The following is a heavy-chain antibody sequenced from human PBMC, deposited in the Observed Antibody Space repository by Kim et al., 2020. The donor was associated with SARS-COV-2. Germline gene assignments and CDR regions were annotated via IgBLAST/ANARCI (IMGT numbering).Heavy chain of an antibody. Sequence: SETLSLTCTVSGGSISSSSYYWGWIRQPPGKGLEWIGSIYYSGSTYYNPSLKSRVTISVDTSKNQFSLKLSSVTAADTAVYYCASRTSSWSVLLWADYWGQGTLVTVSS. J-gene: IGHJ4*02. CDR3: ASRTSSWSVLLWADY. CDR1: GGSISSSSYY. CDR2: IYYSGST. D-gene: IGHD6-13*01. V-gene: IGHV4-39*01.